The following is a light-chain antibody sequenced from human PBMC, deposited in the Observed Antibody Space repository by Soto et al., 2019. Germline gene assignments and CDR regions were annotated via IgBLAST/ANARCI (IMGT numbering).Light chain of an antibody. Sequence: EIVLTHSPATLSLSPGGRATLSCSTSQSISDTLAWYQQKPGQAPRLLIYSASRRATGFPARFSGSGSGPDFTLTISSLQSEDFAVYYCQQYENWPWTFGQGTKVDI. V-gene: IGKV3-15*01. CDR3: QQYENWPWT. CDR1: QSISDT. CDR2: SAS. J-gene: IGKJ1*01.